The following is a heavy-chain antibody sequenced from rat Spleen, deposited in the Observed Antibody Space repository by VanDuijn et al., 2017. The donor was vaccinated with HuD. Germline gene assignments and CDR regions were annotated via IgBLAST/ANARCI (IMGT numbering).Heavy chain of an antibody. CDR3: ARHRNYGGYPFDY. CDR2: INTDGGST. V-gene: IGHV5-58*01. Sequence: EVQLVESGGGLVQPGRSLKLSCVASGFTFSSYWMYWIRQAPGKGLEWVSSINTDGGSTYYPDSVKGRFTISRDNAKSTLYLQMDSLRSEDTATYYCARHRNYGGYPFDYWGQGVMVTVSS. J-gene: IGHJ2*01. D-gene: IGHD1-11*01. CDR1: GFTFSSYW.